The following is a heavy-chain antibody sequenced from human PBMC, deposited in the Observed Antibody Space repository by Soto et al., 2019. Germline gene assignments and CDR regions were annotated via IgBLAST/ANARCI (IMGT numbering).Heavy chain of an antibody. D-gene: IGHD2-15*01. Sequence: SETLSLTCAVYGGSFSGYHWSWIRQPPGKGLEWIGEINHSGSTNYNPSLKSRVTISVDTSKNQFSLKLSSVTAADTAVYYCARGLVVVVAAANWFDPWGQGTLVTV. CDR1: GGSFSGYH. CDR2: INHSGST. CDR3: ARGLVVVVAAANWFDP. J-gene: IGHJ5*02. V-gene: IGHV4-34*01.